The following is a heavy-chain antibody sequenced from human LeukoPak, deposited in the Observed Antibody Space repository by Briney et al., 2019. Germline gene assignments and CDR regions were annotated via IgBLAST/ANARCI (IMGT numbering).Heavy chain of an antibody. CDR2: IIPIFGTA. Sequence: GASVNVSCKASGGTFSSYAINWVRQAPGQGLKWMGGIIPIFGTANYAQKFQGRVTITADEYTSTAYMELSSLRSEDTAVYYCTTSHYCSSTSCKGEYYWGQGTLVTVSS. CDR3: TTSHYCSSTSCKGEYY. V-gene: IGHV1-69*01. J-gene: IGHJ4*02. D-gene: IGHD2-2*01. CDR1: GGTFSSYA.